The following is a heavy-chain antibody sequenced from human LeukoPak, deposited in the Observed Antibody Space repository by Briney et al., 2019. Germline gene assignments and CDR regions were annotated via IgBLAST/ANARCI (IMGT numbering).Heavy chain of an antibody. Sequence: SETLSLTCTVSGVSFSSGSYFWGWIRQPPGKGLEWIGSIYFTGSTYYNPSLKSRVTISVDTSKNQFSLKLSSVTAADTAVYYCARHGPGYCSGGSCYYFDYWGQGTLVTVSS. CDR1: GVSFSSGSYF. CDR2: IYFTGST. CDR3: ARHGPGYCSGGSCYYFDY. D-gene: IGHD2-15*01. V-gene: IGHV4-39*01. J-gene: IGHJ4*02.